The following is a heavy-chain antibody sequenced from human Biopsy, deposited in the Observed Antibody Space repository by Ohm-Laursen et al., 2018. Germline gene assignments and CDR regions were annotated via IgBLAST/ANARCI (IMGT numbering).Heavy chain of an antibody. V-gene: IGHV4-59*01. J-gene: IGHJ6*02. D-gene: IGHD2-2*01. CDR3: ARDKITYCTSTSCDYFGMDV. CDR1: GASIEGYY. Sequence: SETLSLTCTVSGASIEGYYRTWIRQAPGKTLVGIASINYSGNTNYNPSLKSRVTMSAHTSTNQFSLKLTSVTAADTAVYYCARDKITYCTSTSCDYFGMDVWGQGTTVTVSS. CDR2: INYSGNT.